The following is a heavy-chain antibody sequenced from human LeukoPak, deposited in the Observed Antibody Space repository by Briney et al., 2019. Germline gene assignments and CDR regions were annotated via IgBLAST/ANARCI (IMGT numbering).Heavy chain of an antibody. J-gene: IGHJ3*02. CDR1: GFTFSTYG. CDR2: IWNDGSNK. Sequence: GGSLRLSCVASGFTFSTYGMHWVRQAPGKGLEWVAVIWNDGSNKKYADSVKGRFIISRVSSKNTLYSQMNSLRDEDTAVYYCARVGSGSYFLDGFDIWGQGTLVTVSS. CDR3: ARVGSGSYFLDGFDI. D-gene: IGHD1-26*01. V-gene: IGHV3-33*01.